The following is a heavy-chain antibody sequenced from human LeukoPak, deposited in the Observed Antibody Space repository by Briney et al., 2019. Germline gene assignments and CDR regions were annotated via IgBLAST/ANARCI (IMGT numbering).Heavy chain of an antibody. CDR1: GFAFSSNW. CDR2: INSGGSGT. V-gene: IGHV3-74*01. D-gene: IGHD7-27*01. CDR3: ATSLGPLTEY. Sequence: GGSLRLSCAASGFAFSSNWMHWVRQTPGKGLVWVSRINSGGSGTSYAASVEGRFTISRDNVKNTLYLQMDSLRAEDTAVYYCATSLGPLTEYWGQGTLVTISS. J-gene: IGHJ4*02.